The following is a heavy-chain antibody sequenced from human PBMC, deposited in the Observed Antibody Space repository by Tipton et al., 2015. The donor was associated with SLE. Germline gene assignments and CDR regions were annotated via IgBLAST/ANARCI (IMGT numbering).Heavy chain of an antibody. CDR1: GGSVNSGSYY. CDR2: IYYTGST. D-gene: IGHD3-22*01. V-gene: IGHV4-31*03. J-gene: IGHJ5*02. CDR3: ARDAGYYYDSSGYVSWFDP. Sequence: TLSLTCTISGGSVNSGSYYWNWIRQYPGKGLEWIGYIYYTGSTYYNPSLRSRLTISIDTSKNQFSLQLSSVTAADTAVYYCARDAGYYYDSSGYVSWFDPWGQGTLVTVSS.